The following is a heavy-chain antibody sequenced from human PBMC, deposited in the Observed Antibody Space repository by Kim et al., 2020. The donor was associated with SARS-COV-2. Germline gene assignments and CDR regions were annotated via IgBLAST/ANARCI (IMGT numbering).Heavy chain of an antibody. CDR1: RFTFGSYW. V-gene: IGHV3-74*01. D-gene: IGHD4-17*01. CDR3: ARDLSYYGDAFDY. J-gene: IGHJ4*02. CDR2: INTDGSGT. Sequence: GGSLRLSCAASRFTFGSYWMHWVRQAPGKGLVWVSRINTDGSGTSYADSVKGRFTISRDNAKNTLYLQMNSLRAEDTAVYYCARDLSYYGDAFDYWGQGTLVTVSS.